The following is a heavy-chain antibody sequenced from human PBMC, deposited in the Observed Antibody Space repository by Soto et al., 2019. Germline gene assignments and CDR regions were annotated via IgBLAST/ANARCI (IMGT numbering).Heavy chain of an antibody. CDR3: ARAFPNYDSSAHY. CDR2: INPNTGVK. V-gene: IGHV1-2*02. D-gene: IGHD3-22*01. Sequence: QVQLVQSGAEVKKPGASVKVSCKTSGYTFSGYYIHWVRQAPGQGLEWVGWINPNTGVKKNAQKFQGRVTMTRDTSIKTAYMELSSLRSDDTAVYYCARAFPNYDSSAHYWGQGTLVTVSS. J-gene: IGHJ4*02. CDR1: GYTFSGYY.